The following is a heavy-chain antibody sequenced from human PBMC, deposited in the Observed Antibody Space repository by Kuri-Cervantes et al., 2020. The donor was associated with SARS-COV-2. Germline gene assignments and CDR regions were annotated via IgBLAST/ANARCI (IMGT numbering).Heavy chain of an antibody. D-gene: IGHD2-2*02. CDR1: GDSVPSNSAA. V-gene: IGHV6-1*01. CDR2: TYYRSKWYN. Sequence: SCAISGDSVPSNSAAWNWIRQSPSRGLEWLGRTYYRSKWYNDYAVSVKSRITINPDTSKNQFSLQLNSVTPEDTAVYYCARDQRADCSSTSCYIGGYYYYMDVWGKGTTVTVSS. CDR3: ARDQRADCSSTSCYIGGYYYYMDV. J-gene: IGHJ6*03.